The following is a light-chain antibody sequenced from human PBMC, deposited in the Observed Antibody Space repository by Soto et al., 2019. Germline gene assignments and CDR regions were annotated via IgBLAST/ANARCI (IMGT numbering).Light chain of an antibody. Sequence: QPVLTQPPSVSGTPGQRVTISCSGTTSNIGRNTVTWYQQLPGTAPKLLIFNTNQRPSGVPDRFSGSKSGTSASLAISGLQSEDEADYHCAVWDDSLSGPVFGGGTKVTVL. V-gene: IGLV1-44*01. CDR3: AVWDDSLSGPV. CDR1: TSNIGRNT. CDR2: NTN. J-gene: IGLJ3*02.